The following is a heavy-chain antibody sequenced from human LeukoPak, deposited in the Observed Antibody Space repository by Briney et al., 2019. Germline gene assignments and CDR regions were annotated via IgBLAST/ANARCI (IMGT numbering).Heavy chain of an antibody. J-gene: IGHJ5*02. V-gene: IGHV4-34*01. CDR2: INHSGST. CDR3: ARGRTPLPNYNWFDP. CDR1: GGSFSGYY. Sequence: PSETLSLTCAVYGGSFSGYYWSWLRQPPGKGLEWIGEINHSGSTNYNPSLTSRVTISVDTSKNQFSLKLSSVTAADTAVYYCARGRTPLPNYNWFDPWGQGTLVTVSS. D-gene: IGHD1-14*01.